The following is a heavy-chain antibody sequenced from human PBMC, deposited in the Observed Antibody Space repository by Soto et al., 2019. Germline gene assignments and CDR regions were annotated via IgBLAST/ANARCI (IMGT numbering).Heavy chain of an antibody. V-gene: IGHV1-69*13. CDR3: AGSSSSGPPGFYGMDV. Sequence: GASVKVSCKASGGTFSSYAISWVRQAPGQGLEWMGGIIPIFGTANYAQKFQGRVTITADESTSTAYMELSSLRSEDTAVYYRAGSSSSGPPGFYGMDVWGQGTTVTVSS. D-gene: IGHD6-6*01. CDR1: GGTFSSYA. J-gene: IGHJ6*02. CDR2: IIPIFGTA.